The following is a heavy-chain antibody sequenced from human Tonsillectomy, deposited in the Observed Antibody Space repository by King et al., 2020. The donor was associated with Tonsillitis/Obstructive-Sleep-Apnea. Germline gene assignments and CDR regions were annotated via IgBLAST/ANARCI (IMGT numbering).Heavy chain of an antibody. CDR2: IIAYNGNT. CDR1: GYTFTSYG. Sequence: VQLVESGAEVKKPGASVKVSCKASGYTFTSYGISWVRQAPGQGLEWMGWIIAYNGNTNYAQKLQGRVTMITDTSTSTAYMELRSLRSDDTAVYYCARDLLLWFGDHDAFDIWGQGTMVTVSS. J-gene: IGHJ3*02. V-gene: IGHV1-18*01. CDR3: ARDLLLWFGDHDAFDI. D-gene: IGHD3-10*01.